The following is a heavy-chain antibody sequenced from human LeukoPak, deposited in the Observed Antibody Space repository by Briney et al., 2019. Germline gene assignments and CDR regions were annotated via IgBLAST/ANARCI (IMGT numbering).Heavy chain of an antibody. CDR2: MNPHSGGT. Sequence: AASVKVSCKSSGYILTAYYIHWVRQAPGQGLEWLGWMNPHSGGTNYAQNFRGRVTMTTDTSINTAYMELTGLTPDDTALYYCARALRTISGMDVWGQGTTVAVSS. V-gene: IGHV1-2*02. D-gene: IGHD2-2*01. CDR3: ARALRTISGMDV. CDR1: GYILTAYY. J-gene: IGHJ6*02.